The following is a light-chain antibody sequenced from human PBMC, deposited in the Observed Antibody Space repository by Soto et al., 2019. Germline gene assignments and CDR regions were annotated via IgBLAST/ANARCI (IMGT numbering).Light chain of an antibody. CDR2: YDS. J-gene: IGLJ1*01. V-gene: IGLV3-21*04. CDR3: QVWDSSSDHYV. CDR1: NIGSKS. Sequence: SSELTQPPSVSVAPGKTARITCGGNNIGSKSVHWYQQKQGQAPVLVIYYDSDRPSGIPERFSGSNSGNTATLTISRVEAGDEADYYCQVWDSSSDHYVFGTGTKVTVL.